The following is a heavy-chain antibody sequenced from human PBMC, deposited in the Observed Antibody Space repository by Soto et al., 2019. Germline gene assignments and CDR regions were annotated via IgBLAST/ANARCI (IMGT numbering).Heavy chain of an antibody. Sequence: EVQLVESGGGLVQPGGSLKLSCAASGFTFSGSAMHWVRQASGKGLEWVGRIRSKANSYATAYAASVKGRFTISRDDSKNTAYLQMNSLKTEDTAVYYCTRWGGCWGSNFDYWGQGTLVTVSS. CDR2: IRSKANSYAT. V-gene: IGHV3-73*02. CDR3: TRWGGCWGSNFDY. J-gene: IGHJ4*02. CDR1: GFTFSGSA. D-gene: IGHD2-15*01.